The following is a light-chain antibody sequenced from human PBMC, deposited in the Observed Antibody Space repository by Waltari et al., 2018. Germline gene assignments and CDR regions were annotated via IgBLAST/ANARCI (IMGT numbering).Light chain of an antibody. Sequence: QSALTQPASVSGSPGQSITISCTGTSSGVGHNYFVSWYQHHPGKAPKLIIYEGSKRPSGISKRFSGFRAGNMASLTISGLQAEDEADYYCCSYATYSPVLLGGGTKLTVL. CDR1: SSGVGHNYF. CDR3: CSYATYSPVL. CDR2: EGS. J-gene: IGLJ2*01. V-gene: IGLV2-23*01.